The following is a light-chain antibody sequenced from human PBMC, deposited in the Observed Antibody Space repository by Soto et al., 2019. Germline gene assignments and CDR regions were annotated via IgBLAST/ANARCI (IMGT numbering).Light chain of an antibody. CDR1: ESISSW. CDR3: QQYNSYPRT. Sequence: DIQMTQSPSTLSASVGDRVIITCRASESISSWLAWYQQKPGKAPKLLIYKASSLESGVPSRFSGSGSGTEFTLTISSLQAEDFATYYCQQYNSYPRTFGQGTKVEIK. V-gene: IGKV1-5*03. CDR2: KAS. J-gene: IGKJ1*01.